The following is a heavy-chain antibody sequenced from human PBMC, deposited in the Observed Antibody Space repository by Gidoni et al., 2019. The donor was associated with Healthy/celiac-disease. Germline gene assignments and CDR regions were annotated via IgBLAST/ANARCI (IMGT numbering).Heavy chain of an antibody. J-gene: IGHJ3*02. D-gene: IGHD3-22*01. V-gene: IGHV4-59*01. CDR1: GGSISSYY. CDR2: IYYSGST. CDR3: ARGSDYYDSSGYYYVANDAFDI. Sequence: QVQLQESGPGLVKPSETLSLTCTVSGGSISSYYWSWIRQPPGKGLEWIGYIYYSGSTNYNPSLKSRVTISVDTSKNQFSLKLSSVTAADTAVYYCARGSDYYDSSGYYYVANDAFDIWGQGTMVTVSS.